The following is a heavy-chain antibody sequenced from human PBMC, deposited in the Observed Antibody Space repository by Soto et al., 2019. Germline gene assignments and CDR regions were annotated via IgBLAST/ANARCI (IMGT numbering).Heavy chain of an antibody. D-gene: IGHD3-10*01. CDR2: INHSGSA. J-gene: IGHJ2*01. V-gene: IGHV4-34*01. CDR1: GGSFSDYY. Sequence: QVRLQQWGAGLLKPSETLPLTCAVYGGSFSDYYWTWVRQPPGKGLEWIGEINHSGSANYNPSLKTRVTISVYTSKNQCSLKLNSVTAADTAVYYCAREVPSRYFDLWGRGTPVTVSS. CDR3: AREVPSRYFDL.